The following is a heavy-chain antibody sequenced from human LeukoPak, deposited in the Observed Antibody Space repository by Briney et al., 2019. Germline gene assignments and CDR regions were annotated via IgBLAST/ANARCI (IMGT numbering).Heavy chain of an antibody. CDR2: IYTSGST. V-gene: IGHV4-4*07. J-gene: IGHJ3*02. CDR1: GGSISSYY. D-gene: IGHD1-7*01. Sequence: PSETLSLTCTVSGGSISSYYWSWIRQPAGKGLEWIGRIYTSGSTNYNPSLKSRVTISVDTSKNQFSLKLSSVTAADTAVYYCASSDKLELLGDAFDIWGQGTMVTVSS. CDR3: ASSDKLELLGDAFDI.